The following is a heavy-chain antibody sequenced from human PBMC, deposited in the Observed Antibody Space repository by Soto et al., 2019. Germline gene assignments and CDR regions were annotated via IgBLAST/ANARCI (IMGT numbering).Heavy chain of an antibody. J-gene: IGHJ6*02. D-gene: IGHD3-10*01. CDR3: ARQVPPLAYYYYYGMDV. Sequence: SETLSLTCTVSGGSISSYYWSWIRQPSGKGLEWIGSIYYSGSTYYNPSLKSRVTISVDTSKNQFSLKLSSVTAADTAVYYCARQVPPLAYYYYYGMDVWGQGTTVTVSS. CDR1: GGSISSYY. V-gene: IGHV4-59*05. CDR2: IYYSGST.